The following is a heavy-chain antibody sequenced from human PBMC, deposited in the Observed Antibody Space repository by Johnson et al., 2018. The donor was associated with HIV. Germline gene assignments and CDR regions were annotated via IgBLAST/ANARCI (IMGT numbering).Heavy chain of an antibody. CDR1: GFALSHYA. CDR3: AKRPVWAPRDAFDI. Sequence: QVQLMESGGGVVQPGRSLRLSCAASGFALSHYAMHWVRQAPGKGLEWLAIISYDGSNKYYADSVKGRFTISRDNSKNTLYLQMNSLRAEDTAVYYCAKRPVWAPRDAFDIWGQGTMVTVSS. V-gene: IGHV3-30*04. J-gene: IGHJ3*02. CDR2: ISYDGSNK. D-gene: IGHD3-16*01.